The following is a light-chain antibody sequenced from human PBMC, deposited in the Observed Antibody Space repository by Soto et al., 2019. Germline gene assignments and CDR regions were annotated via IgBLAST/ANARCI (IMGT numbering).Light chain of an antibody. V-gene: IGKV3-11*01. CDR2: DAS. CDR3: QQRSNGPL. Sequence: EIVLTQSPATLSLSPGERATLSCRASQSVSSYLACYQQKPGQAPRLLIYDASNRATGIPARFSGIGSGTDFTLTISSREPEDFAVYYCQQRSNGPLFVPGTKVDIK. J-gene: IGKJ3*01. CDR1: QSVSSY.